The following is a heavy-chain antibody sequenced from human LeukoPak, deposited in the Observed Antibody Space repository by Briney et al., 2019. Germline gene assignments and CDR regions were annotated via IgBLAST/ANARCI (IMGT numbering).Heavy chain of an antibody. CDR3: ARGSYGSGNYYIGDAFDM. Sequence: VGCLRLSSAASRFTVSYNYMSSGRRAPRKGLERVSTIYSGGSTYYADSVKGRFTISRDNSKNTVYLQMNSPRDEDTAVYYCARGSYGSGNYYIGDAFDMWGQGTMVTVSS. CDR1: RFTVSYNY. CDR2: IYSGGST. J-gene: IGHJ3*02. V-gene: IGHV3-53*01. D-gene: IGHD3-10*01.